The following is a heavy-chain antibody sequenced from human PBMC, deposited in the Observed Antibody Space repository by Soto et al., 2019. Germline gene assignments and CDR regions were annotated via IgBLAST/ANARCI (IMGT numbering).Heavy chain of an antibody. J-gene: IGHJ4*02. Sequence: SETLSLTCTVSGGSISSGGYYWSWIRQHPGKGLEWIGYIYYSGSTYYNPSLKSRVTISVDTSKNQFSLKLSSVTATDTAVYYCARVVGLRLFDYWGQGTLVTVSS. V-gene: IGHV4-31*03. D-gene: IGHD5-12*01. CDR1: GGSISSGGYY. CDR3: ARVVGLRLFDY. CDR2: IYYSGST.